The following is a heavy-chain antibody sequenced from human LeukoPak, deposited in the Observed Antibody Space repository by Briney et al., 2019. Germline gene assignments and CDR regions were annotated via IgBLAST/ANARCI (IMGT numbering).Heavy chain of an antibody. J-gene: IGHJ4*02. D-gene: IGHD3-10*01. Sequence: GGSLRLSCAASGFTFSSYWMHWVRQVPGKGLVWVSRINSDGSSTNYADSVKGRFTISRDNAKNTLYLQMNSLRAEDTAVYYCARGDMFRGFGFDYWGQGTLVTVSS. V-gene: IGHV3-74*01. CDR1: GFTFSSYW. CDR3: ARGDMFRGFGFDY. CDR2: INSDGSST.